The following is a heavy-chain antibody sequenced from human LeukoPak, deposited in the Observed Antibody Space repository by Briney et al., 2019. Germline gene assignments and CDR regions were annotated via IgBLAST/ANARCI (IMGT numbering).Heavy chain of an antibody. V-gene: IGHV1-2*02. J-gene: IGHJ5*02. CDR1: GYTFTGYY. CDR2: ISPNSGGT. Sequence: GASVKVSCKASGYTFTGYYMHWVRQAPGQGLEWMGGISPNSGGTNYAQKFQGRVTMTRDTSISTAYMELSRLRSDDTAVYYCARDGSATTIHNWFDPWGQGPRSPSPQ. D-gene: IGHD3-10*01. CDR3: ARDGSATTIHNWFDP.